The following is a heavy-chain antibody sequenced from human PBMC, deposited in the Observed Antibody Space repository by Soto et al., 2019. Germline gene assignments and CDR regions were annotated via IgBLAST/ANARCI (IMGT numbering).Heavy chain of an antibody. V-gene: IGHV3-33*01. CDR2: IWYDGSNK. Sequence: QPGGSLRLSCAASGFTFSSYGMHWVRQAPGKGLEWVAVIWYDGSNKYCADSVKGRFTISRDNSKNTLYLQMNSLRAEDTAVYYCAREDYEDYYYYYGMDVWGQGTTVTVSS. CDR3: AREDYEDYYYYYGMDV. J-gene: IGHJ6*02. D-gene: IGHD4-17*01. CDR1: GFTFSSYG.